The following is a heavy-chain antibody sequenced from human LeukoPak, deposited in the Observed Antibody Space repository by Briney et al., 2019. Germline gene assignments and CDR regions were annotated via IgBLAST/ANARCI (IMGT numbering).Heavy chain of an antibody. V-gene: IGHV4-34*01. Sequence: PWETLSLTCAVYGGSFSNYYWSWIRQPPGKGLEWIGEINHSGSTNHNPSLKSRVTISVDTSKNQFSLKLSSVTAADTAVYYCARGEDEREYCSSGSCPYYFDYWGQRILVTVSS. CDR1: GGSFSNYY. D-gene: IGHD2-15*01. CDR3: ARGEDEREYCSSGSCPYYFDY. J-gene: IGHJ4*02. CDR2: INHSGST.